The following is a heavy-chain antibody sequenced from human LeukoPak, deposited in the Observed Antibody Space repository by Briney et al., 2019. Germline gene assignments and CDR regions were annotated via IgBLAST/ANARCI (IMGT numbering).Heavy chain of an antibody. Sequence: GGSLRLSCAASGFTFSSYAMHWVRQAPGKGLEWVAVISYDGSNKDYADSVKGRFTISRDNSKNTLYLQMNSLRAEDTAVYYCARDAKLCSSTSCVDYWGQGTLVTVSS. CDR1: GFTFSSYA. CDR3: ARDAKLCSSTSCVDY. CDR2: ISYDGSNK. V-gene: IGHV3-30*04. J-gene: IGHJ4*02. D-gene: IGHD2-2*01.